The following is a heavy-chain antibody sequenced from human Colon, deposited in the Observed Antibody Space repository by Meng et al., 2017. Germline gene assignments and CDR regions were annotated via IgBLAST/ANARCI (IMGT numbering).Heavy chain of an antibody. CDR3: ARGVDWAKSGNF. J-gene: IGHJ4*02. D-gene: IGHD3-9*01. Sequence: QVQLGQWGAGLLKPSEPLSRTCAVYGGSFSDYYLTWIRQPPGKGLEWVGEIHPSGSTYYSPSLQSRVTITLDTSKNQFSLTLSSMTAADTAVYYCARGVDWAKSGNFWGQGTLVTVSS. V-gene: IGHV4-34*01. CDR2: IHPSGST. CDR1: GGSFSDYY.